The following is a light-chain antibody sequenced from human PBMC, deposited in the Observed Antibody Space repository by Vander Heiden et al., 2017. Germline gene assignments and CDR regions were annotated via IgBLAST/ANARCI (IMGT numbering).Light chain of an antibody. CDR2: AAS. CDR3: QQSDSNPLT. CDR1: QSISSY. J-gene: IGKJ4*01. V-gene: IGKV1-39*01. Sequence: IRRTKSPSSLSASVGDRVTITCRASQSISSYLAWYQQKPGKAPKLLIYAASNLQSGVPSRFSGSGYGTDFTLTISSLLPEDFATYYCQQSDSNPLTFGGGTKVEIK.